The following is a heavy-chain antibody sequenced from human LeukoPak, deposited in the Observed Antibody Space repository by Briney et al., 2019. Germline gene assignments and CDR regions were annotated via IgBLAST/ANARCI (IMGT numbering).Heavy chain of an antibody. V-gene: IGHV3-23*01. J-gene: IGHJ4*02. D-gene: IGHD2-15*01. CDR1: GFTFSSYA. CDR3: AKAPSRTLEVAATFFDY. Sequence: GESLKISCAASGFTFSSYAMSWVRQAPGKGLEWVPAISGSGGSTYYADSVKGRFTISRDNSKNTLYLQMNSLRAEDTAVYYCAKAPSRTLEVAATFFDYWGQGTLVTVSS. CDR2: ISGSGGST.